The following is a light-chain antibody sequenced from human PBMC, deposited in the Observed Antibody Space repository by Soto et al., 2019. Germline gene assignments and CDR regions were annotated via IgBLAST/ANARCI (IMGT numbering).Light chain of an antibody. J-gene: IGKJ1*01. CDR2: DAS. V-gene: IGKV3-11*01. CDR3: QHRNNWRPT. Sequence: EIVLTQSPATMSWSRGERATLSCRASQSVSSYLAWYQQKPGQPPRLLIYDASKRATGIPARFSGSGSGTDFTLTISSLEPEDFAMYYCQHRNNWRPTFGQGTKVDIK. CDR1: QSVSSY.